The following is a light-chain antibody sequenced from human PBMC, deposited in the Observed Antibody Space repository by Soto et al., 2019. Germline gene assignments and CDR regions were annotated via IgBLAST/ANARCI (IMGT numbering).Light chain of an antibody. V-gene: IGKV3-11*01. CDR3: QQRSDWPWT. J-gene: IGKJ1*01. CDR1: ESVTNY. Sequence: ELVLTQSPGTLSLSPGERGTLSCRASESVTNYLAWYQQKPGQAPRLLVYDVSNRATGIPARFSGGGSGTDFTLTISNLEPEDFAVYYCQQRSDWPWTFGQGTKVDIK. CDR2: DVS.